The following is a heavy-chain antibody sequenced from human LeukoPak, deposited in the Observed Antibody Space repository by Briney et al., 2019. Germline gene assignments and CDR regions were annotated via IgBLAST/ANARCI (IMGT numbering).Heavy chain of an antibody. V-gene: IGHV4-59*02. D-gene: IGHD7-27*01. J-gene: IGHJ4*02. CDR2: IYHTGST. CDR3: ASRKLGNDY. Sequence: SETLSLTCTISGGSVSDYYWSWIRQFPGKGLEWIGYIYHTGSTSYSPSLKSRVTISADTSQNQFSLKLSSVTAADTAVYYCASRKLGNDYWGQGTLVTVSS. CDR1: GGSVSDYY.